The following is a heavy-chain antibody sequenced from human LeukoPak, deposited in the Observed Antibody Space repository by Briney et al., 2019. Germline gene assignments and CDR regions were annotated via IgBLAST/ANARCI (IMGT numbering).Heavy chain of an antibody. CDR3: ARAFWVRGVITRNKYYFDY. CDR2: IKQDGSEK. Sequence: GGSLRLSCAASGFTFSSFWMSWVRQAPGKGLERVANIKQDGSEKYYVDSVKGRFTISRDNAKNSLYLQMNSLRAEDTAVYYCARAFWVRGVITRNKYYFDYWGQGTLVTVSS. CDR1: GFTFSSFW. D-gene: IGHD3-10*01. J-gene: IGHJ4*02. V-gene: IGHV3-7*03.